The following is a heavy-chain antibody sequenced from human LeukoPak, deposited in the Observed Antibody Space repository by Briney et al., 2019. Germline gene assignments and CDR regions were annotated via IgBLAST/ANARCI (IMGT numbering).Heavy chain of an antibody. J-gene: IGHJ5*02. CDR2: ITTGRTL. Sequence: GGSLRLSCAASGFNFNDYYMSCIRQAPGKGLEWVSYITTGRTLSYADSVKGRFTISRDNAKNSLFLQMKSLRVEDTAVYYCARVVSSRSTVGFDPWGQGTLVTVSS. CDR3: ARVVSSRSTVGFDP. D-gene: IGHD5/OR15-5a*01. V-gene: IGHV3-11*04. CDR1: GFNFNDYY.